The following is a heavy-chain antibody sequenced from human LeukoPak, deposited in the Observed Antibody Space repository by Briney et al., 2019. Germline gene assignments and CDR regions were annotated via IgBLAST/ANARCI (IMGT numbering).Heavy chain of an antibody. J-gene: IGHJ6*02. CDR3: ARGPPRYYYGSGSFYGMDV. V-gene: IGHV1-8*01. CDR1: GYTFTSYD. Sequence: ASVKVSCKASGYTFTSYDINWVRQATGQGLEWMGWVNPNSGNTGYAQKFQGRVTMTRNTSISTAYMELSSLRSEDTAVYYCARGPPRYYYGSGSFYGMDVWGQGTTVTVSS. CDR2: VNPNSGNT. D-gene: IGHD3-10*01.